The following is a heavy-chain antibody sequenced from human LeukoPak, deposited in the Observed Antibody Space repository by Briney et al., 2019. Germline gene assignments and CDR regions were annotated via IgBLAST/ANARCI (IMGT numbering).Heavy chain of an antibody. V-gene: IGHV1-18*01. Sequence: ASVKVSCKASGYTFTSYGISWVRQAPGQGLEWMGWISAYNGNTNYAQKLQGRVTMTTDTSTSTAYMELRSLRSDDTAVYYCARDTDSSSWYSYFDYWGQGTLVTVSS. D-gene: IGHD6-13*01. J-gene: IGHJ4*02. CDR2: ISAYNGNT. CDR3: ARDTDSSSWYSYFDY. CDR1: GYTFTSYG.